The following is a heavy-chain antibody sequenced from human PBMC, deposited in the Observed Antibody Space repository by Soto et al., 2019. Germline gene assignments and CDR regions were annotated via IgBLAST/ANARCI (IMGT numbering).Heavy chain of an antibody. CDR1: GHTLTELS. V-gene: IGHV1-24*01. J-gene: IGHJ4*02. D-gene: IGHD5-18*01. Sequence: ASVKVSCKVSGHTLTELSVHWVRQAPGKGLEWMGGFDPEDGEIVHAQKFQGRVTITADKSTSTAYMELSSLRSEDTAVYYCANRGYSYGFVIYWGQGTLVTVSS. CDR3: ANRGYSYGFVIY. CDR2: FDPEDGEI.